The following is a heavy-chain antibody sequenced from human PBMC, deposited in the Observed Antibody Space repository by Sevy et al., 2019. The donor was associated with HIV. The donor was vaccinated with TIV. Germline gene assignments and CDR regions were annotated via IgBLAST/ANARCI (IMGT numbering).Heavy chain of an antibody. J-gene: IGHJ4*02. V-gene: IGHV3-74*01. CDR1: EFTFSSYW. CDR3: AKDFDWPSGY. CDR2: IDPDGSRT. D-gene: IGHD3-9*01. Sequence: GGSLRLSCEASEFTFSSYWMHWVRQVPGKGLVWVSRIDPDGSRTSYVDSVKGRFTISRDNAKNTQYLQMNSLRGEDTAVYYCAKDFDWPSGYWGQGTLVTVSS.